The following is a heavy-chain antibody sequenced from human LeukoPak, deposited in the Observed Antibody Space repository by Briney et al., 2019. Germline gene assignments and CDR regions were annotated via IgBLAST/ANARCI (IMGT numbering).Heavy chain of an antibody. CDR1: GFTFSNYA. Sequence: GGSLRLSCAASGFTFSNYAMSWVRQAPGKGLEWVSAITGGGSGIYYADSMKSRFTISRDNSKNTLYLQINSLRAEDTAVYYCAKWGDYNVLTGYYVSDYWGQGTLVTVSS. CDR2: ITGGGSGI. D-gene: IGHD3-9*01. CDR3: AKWGDYNVLTGYYVSDY. V-gene: IGHV3-23*01. J-gene: IGHJ4*02.